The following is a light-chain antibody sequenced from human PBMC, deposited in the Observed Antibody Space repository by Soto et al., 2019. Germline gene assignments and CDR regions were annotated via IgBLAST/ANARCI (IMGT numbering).Light chain of an antibody. V-gene: IGKV1-39*01. CDR2: SAS. J-gene: IGKJ1*01. CDR1: QSISNF. CDR3: QQSYRNPRT. Sequence: DIQMTQSPSFLSASAGDRVTIFCRASQSISNFLHWYQQKPGKAPKLLIYSASKLESGVPPRFGGSGSGTEFTLTISSLQPEDFATYYCQQSYRNPRTFGLGTRVEIK.